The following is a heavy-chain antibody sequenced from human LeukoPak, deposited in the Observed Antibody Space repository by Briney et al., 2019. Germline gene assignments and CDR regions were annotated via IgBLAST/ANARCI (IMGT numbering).Heavy chain of an antibody. J-gene: IGHJ4*02. CDR3: AKSLEVAAEFYFDY. Sequence: GGSLRLSCAASGFTVSSNYMSWVRQAPGKGLEWVSAISGSGGSTYYADSVKGRFTISRDNSKNTLYLQMNSLRAEDTAVYYCAKSLEVAAEFYFDYWGQGTLVTVSS. CDR1: GFTVSSNY. V-gene: IGHV3-23*01. CDR2: ISGSGGST. D-gene: IGHD2-15*01.